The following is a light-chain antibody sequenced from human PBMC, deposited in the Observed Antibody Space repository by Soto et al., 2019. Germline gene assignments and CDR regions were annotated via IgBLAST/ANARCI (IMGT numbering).Light chain of an antibody. J-gene: IGKJ5*01. V-gene: IGKV3-20*01. CDR2: GAS. CDR1: QTVSNNS. Sequence: EVGLSQSLGTLSLSPGDSASLSCSASQTVSNNSSARCQQKPGQAPRVIVYGASRRATGIPDRFSGGGSGTDFTLTISRLEPEDCAVYFCQQYAGPPTPSGQGTRPEI. CDR3: QQYAGPPTP.